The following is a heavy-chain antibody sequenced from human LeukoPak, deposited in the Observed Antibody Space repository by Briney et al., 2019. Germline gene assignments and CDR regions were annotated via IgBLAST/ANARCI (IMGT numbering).Heavy chain of an antibody. Sequence: SETLSLTCTVSGGSISSYYWSWIRQPAGKGLEWIGRIYTSGSTNYNPSLKSRVTISVDKSKNQFSLKLSSVTAADTAVYYCASGYSGYAXFXXWGQGTLVTXSS. CDR1: GGSISSYY. CDR3: ASGYSGYAXFXX. V-gene: IGHV4-4*07. CDR2: IYTSGST. J-gene: IGHJ4*02. D-gene: IGHD5-12*01.